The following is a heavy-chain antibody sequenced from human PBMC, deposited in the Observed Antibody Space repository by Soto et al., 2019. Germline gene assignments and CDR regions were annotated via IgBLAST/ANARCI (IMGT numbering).Heavy chain of an antibody. D-gene: IGHD3-10*01. J-gene: IGHJ4*02. CDR3: AGRSGWLIDH. V-gene: IGHV3-7*01. CDR2: IRQDGSED. CDR1: GFTFSNFW. Sequence: EVQLVESGGGLVQPGGSLRLSCAASGFTFSNFWMNWVRQAPGRGLEWLAIIRQDGSEDLYVDSLKDRFTISRDNAKNSLYLQINSLRAEDTAVYYCAGRSGWLIDHWGQGTLVTVSS.